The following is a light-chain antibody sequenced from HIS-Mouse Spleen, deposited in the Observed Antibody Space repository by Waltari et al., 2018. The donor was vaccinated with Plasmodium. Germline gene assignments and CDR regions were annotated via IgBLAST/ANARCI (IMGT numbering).Light chain of an antibody. CDR3: QAWDSSTAV. V-gene: IGLV3-1*01. CDR2: QDS. Sequence: SYELTQPPPVSVSPGQTAIITCSGDKLGDKYACWYQQKPGQSPVLVIYQDSKRPSGIPERFSGSNSGNTATLTISGTQAMDEADYYCQAWDSSTAVFGGGTKLTVL. J-gene: IGLJ3*02. CDR1: KLGDKY.